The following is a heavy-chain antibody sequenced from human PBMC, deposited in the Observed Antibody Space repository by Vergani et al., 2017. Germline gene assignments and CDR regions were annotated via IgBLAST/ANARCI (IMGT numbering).Heavy chain of an antibody. J-gene: IGHJ4*02. D-gene: IGHD3-22*01. CDR1: GGSISSGDYY. CDR2: IYYSGST. Sequence: QVQLQESGPGLVKPSQTLSLTCTVSGGSISSGDYYWSWIRQPPGKGLEWIGYIYYSGSTYYNPSLKSRVTISVDTSKNQFSLKLSSVTAADTAVYYCARGAYYDSSGYYNFDYWGQGTLVTVSS. V-gene: IGHV4-30-4*01. CDR3: ARGAYYDSSGYYNFDY.